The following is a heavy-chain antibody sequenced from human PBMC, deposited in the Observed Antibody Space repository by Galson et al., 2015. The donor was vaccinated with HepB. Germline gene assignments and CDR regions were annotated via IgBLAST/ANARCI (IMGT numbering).Heavy chain of an antibody. V-gene: IGHV1-3*01. Sequence: SVKVSCKASGYTFTSYAMHWVRQAPGQRLEWMGWINAGNGNTKYSQKFQGRVAITRDTSASTAYMELSSLRSEDTAVYYCAASLVLRYFDWLLGPLYYWGQGTLVTVSS. J-gene: IGHJ4*02. CDR3: AASLVLRYFDWLLGPLYY. CDR2: INAGNGNT. CDR1: GYTFTSYA. D-gene: IGHD3-9*01.